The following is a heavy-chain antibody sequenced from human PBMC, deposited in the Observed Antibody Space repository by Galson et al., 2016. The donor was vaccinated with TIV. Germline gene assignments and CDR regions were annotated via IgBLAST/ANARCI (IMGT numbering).Heavy chain of an antibody. Sequence: SLRLSCAASGFTFSRFGMHWVRQAPGKGLEWLAVILSDGSQQKYADSVRGRFTISREQSKNTLFLQMNSLRGEDTAVYYCARDDDGAQNGFDIWHPGTMVTIAS. CDR2: ILSDGSQQ. CDR3: ARDDDGAQNGFDI. V-gene: IGHV3-33*01. J-gene: IGHJ3*02. D-gene: IGHD4-17*01. CDR1: GFTFSRFG.